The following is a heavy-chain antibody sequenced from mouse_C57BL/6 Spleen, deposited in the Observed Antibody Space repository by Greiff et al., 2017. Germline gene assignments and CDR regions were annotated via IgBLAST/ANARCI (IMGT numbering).Heavy chain of an antibody. D-gene: IGHD6-1*01. J-gene: IGHJ3*01. CDR3: ARVGAAVTWFAY. CDR1: GYTFTSYW. V-gene: IGHV1-50*01. Sequence: QVQLQQPGAELVKPGASVKLSCKASGYTFTSYWMQWVKQRPGQGLEWIGEIDPSDSYTNYNQKFKGKATLTVDTSSSTAYMQLSSLTSEDSAVYYCARVGAAVTWFAYWGQGTLVTVSA. CDR2: IDPSDSYT.